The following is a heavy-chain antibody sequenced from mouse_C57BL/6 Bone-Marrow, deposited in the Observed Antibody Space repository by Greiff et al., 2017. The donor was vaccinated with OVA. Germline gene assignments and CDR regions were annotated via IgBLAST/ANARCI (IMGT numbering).Heavy chain of an antibody. D-gene: IGHD2-3*01. Sequence: ESGPGLVKPSQSLSLTCSVTGYSITSGYYWNWIRQFPGNKLEWMGYISYDGSNNYNPSLKNRISITRDTSKNQFFLKLNSVTTEDTATYYCASRWLPSYYFDYWGQGTTLTVSS. V-gene: IGHV3-6*01. CDR3: ASRWLPSYYFDY. CDR1: GYSITSGYY. CDR2: ISYDGSN. J-gene: IGHJ2*01.